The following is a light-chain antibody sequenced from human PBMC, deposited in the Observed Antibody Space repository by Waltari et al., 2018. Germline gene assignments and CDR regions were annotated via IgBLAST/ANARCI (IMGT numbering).Light chain of an antibody. J-gene: IGLJ2*01. V-gene: IGLV2-11*01. CDR1: TSAFGCSDH. Sequence: QSALTQPRSVSGSPGQSVPISCTGTTSAFGCSDHVSWYQQHPGKAPTLMLCDVPKRPSGVPDRFSGSKSGTTASLTISGLQAEDEADYYCCSYAGSYTHVVFGGGTKLTVL. CDR2: DVP. CDR3: CSYAGSYTHVV.